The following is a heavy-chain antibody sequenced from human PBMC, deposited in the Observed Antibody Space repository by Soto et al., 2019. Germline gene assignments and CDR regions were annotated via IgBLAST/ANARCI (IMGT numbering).Heavy chain of an antibody. CDR3: ARDLISGWYGRNWFDP. CDR1: GFTFSSYS. D-gene: IGHD6-19*01. V-gene: IGHV3-48*02. Sequence: GGSLRLSCAASGFTFSSYSMNWVRQAPGKGLEWVSYISSSSSTIYYADSVKGRFTISRDNAKNSLYLQMNSLRDEDTAVYYCARDLISGWYGRNWFDPWGQGTLVTGSS. J-gene: IGHJ5*02. CDR2: ISSSSSTI.